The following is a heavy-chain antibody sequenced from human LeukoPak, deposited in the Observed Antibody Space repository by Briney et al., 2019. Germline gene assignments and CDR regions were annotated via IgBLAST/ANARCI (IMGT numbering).Heavy chain of an antibody. J-gene: IGHJ4*02. CDR3: AKEVGYGSPYFDY. Sequence: GGSLRLSCAASGFTFSNYGMHWVRQAPGKGLEWVALISFDESSEYYADSVKGRFSISRDNSKNTLYLQMNKARVDDTAVYYCAKEVGYGSPYFDYWGQGTLVTVSS. CDR2: ISFDESSE. V-gene: IGHV3-30*18. D-gene: IGHD5-12*01. CDR1: GFTFSNYG.